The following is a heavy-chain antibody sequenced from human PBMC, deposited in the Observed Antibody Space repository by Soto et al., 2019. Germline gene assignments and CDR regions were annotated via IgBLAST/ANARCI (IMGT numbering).Heavy chain of an antibody. CDR1: GGTLSSYT. V-gene: IGHV1-69*02. D-gene: IGHD3-10*01. CDR3: ARRFGESHDASDI. J-gene: IGHJ3*02. Sequence: SVKVSCKASGGTLSSYTISWVRQAPGRGLEWMGRIIPILGIANYAQKFQGRVTITADRSTSTAYMELSSLRSEDTAVYYCARRFGESHDASDIWGQGTMVPVSS. CDR2: IIPILGIA.